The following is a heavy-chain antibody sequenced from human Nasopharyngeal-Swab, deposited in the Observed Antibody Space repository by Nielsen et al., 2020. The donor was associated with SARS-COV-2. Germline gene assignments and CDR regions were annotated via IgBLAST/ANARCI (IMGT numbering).Heavy chain of an antibody. D-gene: IGHD3-22*01. Sequence: SVKVSCKASGGTFSSYAISWVRRAPGQGLEWMGGIIPILGIANYAQKFQGRVTITADKSTSTAYMELSSLRSEDTAVYYCARDHPYYYDSSGYLVGYFDYWGQGTLVTVSS. CDR2: IIPILGIA. CDR3: ARDHPYYYDSSGYLVGYFDY. CDR1: GGTFSSYA. J-gene: IGHJ4*02. V-gene: IGHV1-69*10.